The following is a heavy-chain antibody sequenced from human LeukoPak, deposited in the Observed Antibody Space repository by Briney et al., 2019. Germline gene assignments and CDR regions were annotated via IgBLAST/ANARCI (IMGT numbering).Heavy chain of an antibody. V-gene: IGHV4-59*01. J-gene: IGHJ4*02. CDR1: GGSISSNY. CDR3: ASGYSGYEV. CDR2: THYSGST. Sequence: PSETLSLTCTVSGGSISSNYWSWIRQPPGKGLEWIGYTHYSGSTNYIPSLKSRVTISIDTSKKKFFLRLSSVTAADTAVYYCASGYSGYEVWGQGTLVTVSS. D-gene: IGHD5-12*01.